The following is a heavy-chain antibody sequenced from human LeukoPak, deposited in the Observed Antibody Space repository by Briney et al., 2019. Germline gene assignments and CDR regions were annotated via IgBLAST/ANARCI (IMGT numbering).Heavy chain of an antibody. CDR3: ARSRKYSGYDRRYDY. Sequence: SETLSLTCTVSGGSISSGGYYWSWIRQPPGKGLEWIGYIYHSGSTYYNPSLKSRVTISVDTSKNQFSLKLSSVTAADTAVYYCARSRKYSGYDRRYDYGGHRTPVTASS. CDR2: IYHSGST. CDR1: GGSISSGGYY. D-gene: IGHD5-12*01. V-gene: IGHV4-30-2*01. J-gene: IGHJ4*01.